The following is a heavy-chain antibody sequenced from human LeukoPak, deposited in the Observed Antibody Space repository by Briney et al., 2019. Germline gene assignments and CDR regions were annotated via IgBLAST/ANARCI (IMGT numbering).Heavy chain of an antibody. CDR3: ARGGGWYDNNWFDP. V-gene: IGHV4-39*07. CDR2: INHSGST. D-gene: IGHD6-19*01. Sequence: SETLSLTCNVSGGSIRSSSYYWSWIRQPPGKGLEWIGEINHSGSTNYNPSLKSRVTISVDTSKNQFSLKLSSVTAADTAAYYCARGGGWYDNNWFDPWGQGTLVTVSS. J-gene: IGHJ5*02. CDR1: GGSIRSSSYY.